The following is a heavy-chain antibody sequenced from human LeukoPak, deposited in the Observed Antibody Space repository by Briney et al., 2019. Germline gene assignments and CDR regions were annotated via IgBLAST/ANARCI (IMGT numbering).Heavy chain of an antibody. CDR1: GFTFSKAW. V-gene: IGHV3-15*01. CDR2: IKSKIDGGTA. J-gene: IGHJ4*02. Sequence: GGSLRLSCAASGFTFSKAWLSWVRQAPGKGLELVGRIKSKIDGGTAAYTEFVKGRFTISRDDSKNTLYLQMNSLKTEDTAMYYCTSTTANMGGWGQGTLVTVSS. CDR3: TSTTANMGG. D-gene: IGHD2/OR15-2a*01.